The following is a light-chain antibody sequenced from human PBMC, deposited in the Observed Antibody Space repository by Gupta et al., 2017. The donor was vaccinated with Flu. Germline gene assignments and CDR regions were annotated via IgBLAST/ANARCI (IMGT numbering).Light chain of an antibody. V-gene: IGLV4-69*01. CDR1: SGHSSYA. CDR2: LNSDGSH. J-gene: IGLJ3*02. CDR3: QTWGTGIWV. Sequence: SGHSSYAIAWHQQQPEKGPRYLMKLNSDGSHSKGEGIPDRFSGSSSGAERYLTISSLQSEDEADYYCQTWGTGIWVFGGGTKLTVL.